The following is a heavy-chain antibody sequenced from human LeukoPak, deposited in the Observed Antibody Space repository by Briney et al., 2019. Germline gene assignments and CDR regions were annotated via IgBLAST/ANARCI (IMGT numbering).Heavy chain of an antibody. V-gene: IGHV1-2*06. Sequence: GAPVKASCKASGYTFTGYNMHWVRQAPGQGLEWMGRINPNTGGTKYAQRFQGRVTMTRDTSISTAYMDLNRLRSDDTAVYFCARVGPDCGGDCYSNWGQGTLVTVSS. CDR3: ARVGPDCGGDCYSN. CDR2: INPNTGGT. CDR1: GYTFTGYN. J-gene: IGHJ4*02. D-gene: IGHD2-21*02.